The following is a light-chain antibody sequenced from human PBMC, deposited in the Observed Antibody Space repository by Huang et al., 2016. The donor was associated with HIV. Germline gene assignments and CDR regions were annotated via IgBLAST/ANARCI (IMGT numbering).Light chain of an antibody. CDR2: LGA. Sequence: DIVMTQSPLSLPVTPGEPASISCRSSQSLLHSNAYNYLDWYLQKPGQSPQLLIYLGANRDAGVPDRFSGSGSGTDFTLKISRVEAEDVGVYYCVQGLQTPYTFGQGTKLEIK. V-gene: IGKV2-28*01. CDR3: VQGLQTPYT. CDR1: QSLLHSNAYNY. J-gene: IGKJ2*01.